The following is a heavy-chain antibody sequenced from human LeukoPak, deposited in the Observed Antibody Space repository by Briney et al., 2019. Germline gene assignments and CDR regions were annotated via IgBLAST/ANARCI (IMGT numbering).Heavy chain of an antibody. CDR2: INPSGGST. D-gene: IGHD3-16*02. CDR3: ARASYDYVWGSYREYGWFDP. V-gene: IGHV1-46*01. CDR1: GYTFTSYY. Sequence: ASVKVSCKASGYTFTSYYMHWVRQAPGQGLEWMGIINPSGGSTSYAQKFQGRVTMTRDTSTSTVYMELSSLRSEDTAVYHCARASYDYVWGSYREYGWFDPWGQGTLVTVSS. J-gene: IGHJ5*02.